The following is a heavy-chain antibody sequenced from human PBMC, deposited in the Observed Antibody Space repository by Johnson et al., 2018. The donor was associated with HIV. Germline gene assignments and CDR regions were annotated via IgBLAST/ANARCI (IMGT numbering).Heavy chain of an antibody. D-gene: IGHD3-22*01. CDR3: ARQLGYYYDSSGYYAEPDDAFDI. V-gene: IGHV3-7*02. CDR2: INRDGSEK. Sequence: MQLVESGGGLVKPGGSLRLSCAASGFTFSSYWMSWVRQAPGKGLEWVANINRDGSEKYYVDSVKGRFTISRDNAEKSLYLQMNSLRAEDTAVYYCARQLGYYYDSSGYYAEPDDAFDIWGQGTMVTVSS. J-gene: IGHJ3*02. CDR1: GFTFSSYW.